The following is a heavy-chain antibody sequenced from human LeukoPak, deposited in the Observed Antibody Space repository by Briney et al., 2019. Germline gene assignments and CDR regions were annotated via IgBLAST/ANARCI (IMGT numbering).Heavy chain of an antibody. Sequence: GGSLRLSCSVSGSTFSAYAMHWVRQAPGRGLQYVSSISSNGVKTYYADSVKGRFIISRDNSKNTLYLQMSSLRLEDTAVYYCVKDRWVDYWGQGVLVTVSS. CDR1: GSTFSAYA. D-gene: IGHD5-24*01. V-gene: IGHV3-64D*09. J-gene: IGHJ4*02. CDR3: VKDRWVDY. CDR2: ISSNGVKT.